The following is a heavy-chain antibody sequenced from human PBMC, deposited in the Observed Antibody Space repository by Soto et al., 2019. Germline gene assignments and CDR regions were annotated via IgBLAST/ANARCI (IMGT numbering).Heavy chain of an antibody. V-gene: IGHV4-34*01. CDR1: GGSFSGYY. CDR2: INHSGST. D-gene: IGHD2-2*01. CDR3: AGYIVVVPAAIGAWYMDV. J-gene: IGHJ6*03. Sequence: SETLSLTCAVYGGSFSGYYWSWIRQPPGMGLEWIGEINHSGSTNYNPSLKSRVTISVDTSKNQFSLKLSSVTAADTAVYYCAGYIVVVPAAIGAWYMDVWGKGTTVTVSS.